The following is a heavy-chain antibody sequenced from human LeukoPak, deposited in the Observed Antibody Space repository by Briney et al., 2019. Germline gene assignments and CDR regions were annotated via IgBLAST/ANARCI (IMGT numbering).Heavy chain of an antibody. J-gene: IGHJ5*02. CDR2: ISWNSRAI. V-gene: IGHV3-9*03. CDR3: ARSLGMEGAMDS. CDR1: GFTFDDYA. D-gene: IGHD5-18*01. Sequence: GGSLRLSCAASGFTFDDYAMHWVRQVPGKGLEWVSGISWNSRAIGYADSVRGRFTISRDNDNNSVYLHMSSLRTEDMALYFCARSLGMEGAMDSWGLGTLVTVSS.